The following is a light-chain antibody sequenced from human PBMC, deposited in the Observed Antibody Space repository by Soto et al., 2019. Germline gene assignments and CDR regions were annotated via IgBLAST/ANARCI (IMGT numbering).Light chain of an antibody. CDR3: QSYDSSLRTYV. V-gene: IGLV1-40*01. CDR2: GNS. CDR1: SSKIGAGYD. J-gene: IGLJ1*01. Sequence: GAPGQRVTISCPGSSSKIGAGYDVHWYQQLPGTAPKLLIYGNSNRPSGVPDRFSGSKSGTSASLAITGLQAEDEADYYCQSYDSSLRTYVFGTGTKVTVL.